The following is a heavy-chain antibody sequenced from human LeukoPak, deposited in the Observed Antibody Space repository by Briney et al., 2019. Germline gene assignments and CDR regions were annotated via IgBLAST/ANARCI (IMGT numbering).Heavy chain of an antibody. J-gene: IGHJ3*02. D-gene: IGHD6-6*01. CDR3: AKARSSVPRYDAFDI. CDR1: GFTFDDYA. V-gene: IGHV3-9*03. Sequence: PGRSLRLSCAASGFTFDDYAMHWVRQAPGKGLEWVSGISWNSGSIGYADSVKGRFTISRDNAKNSLYLQMDSLRAEDMALYYCAKARSSVPRYDAFDIWGQGTMVTVSS. CDR2: ISWNSGSI.